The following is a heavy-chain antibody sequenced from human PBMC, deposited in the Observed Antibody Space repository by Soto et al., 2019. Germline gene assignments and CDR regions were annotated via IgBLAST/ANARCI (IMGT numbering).Heavy chain of an antibody. CDR1: GFSFSSDS. D-gene: IGHD1-7*01. CDR3: ARDPPTGTTLDWADS. V-gene: IGHV3-21*01. Sequence: GGSLRLSCAASGFSFSSDSMGWVRQARGKGLEWVSSISSSGSFMNYADSVKGRFTISRDNAKNSLYLQMSGLKDEDTAVYYCARDPPTGTTLDWADSWGQGTLVTVSS. CDR2: ISSSGSFM. J-gene: IGHJ4*02.